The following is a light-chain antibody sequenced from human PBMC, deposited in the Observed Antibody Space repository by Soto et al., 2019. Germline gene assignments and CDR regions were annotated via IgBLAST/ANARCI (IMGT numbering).Light chain of an antibody. CDR2: SND. V-gene: IGLV1-44*01. J-gene: IGLJ1*01. CDR1: SSNIGRNT. Sequence: QSVLTQPTSASGTPGQRVTISCSGSSSNIGRNTVDWYQHLPGTAPKLLIYSNDQRPSGVPDRFSGSKSGTSASLAISGLQSEDEADYYCAAWDDSLNGLVFGTGTQLTVL. CDR3: AAWDDSLNGLV.